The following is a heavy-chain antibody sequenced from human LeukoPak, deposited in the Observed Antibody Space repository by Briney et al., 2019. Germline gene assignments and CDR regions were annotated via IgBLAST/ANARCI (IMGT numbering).Heavy chain of an antibody. CDR3: ARPYYYGSGSPFDY. CDR2: MYPGDSDT. J-gene: IGHJ4*02. CDR1: GYSFTTYW. Sequence: GESLKISCKASGYSFTTYWIGWVRQMPVKGLEWMGIMYPGDSDTRYSPSFQGQVTISADKSISTAYLQWTSLKASDTAMYYCARPYYYGSGSPFDYWGQGTLVTVSS. V-gene: IGHV5-51*01. D-gene: IGHD3-10*01.